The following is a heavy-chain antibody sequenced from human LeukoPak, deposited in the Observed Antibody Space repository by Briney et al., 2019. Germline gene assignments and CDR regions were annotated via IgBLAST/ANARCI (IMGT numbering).Heavy chain of an antibody. CDR1: GGSISSSNW. V-gene: IGHV4-4*02. CDR2: IYHSGST. D-gene: IGHD3-10*01. CDR3: AKSNGYGLIDI. J-gene: IGHJ3*02. Sequence: SETLSLTCAVSGGSISSSNWWSWVRQPPGKGLEWIGEIYHSGSTNYNPSLKSRVTISVDKSKNQFSLKLNSVTAADTAVYYCAKSNGYGLIDIWGQGTMVTVSS.